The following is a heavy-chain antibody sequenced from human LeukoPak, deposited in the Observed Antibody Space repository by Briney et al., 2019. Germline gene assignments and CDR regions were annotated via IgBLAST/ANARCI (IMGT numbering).Heavy chain of an antibody. V-gene: IGHV3-13*01. Sequence: GGSLRLSCAASGFTLSIYDMHWVRQPPGKGLEWVSGIDIPGNTYYADYVKGRFTMSRESAKNSLFLQMNGLRVGDTAVYFCARAVAGTHWFDPWGQGTLVTVSS. CDR2: IDIPGNT. D-gene: IGHD6-19*01. CDR1: GFTLSIYD. CDR3: ARAVAGTHWFDP. J-gene: IGHJ5*02.